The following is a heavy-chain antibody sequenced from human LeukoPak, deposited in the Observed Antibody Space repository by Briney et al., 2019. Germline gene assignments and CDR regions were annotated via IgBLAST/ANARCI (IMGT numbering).Heavy chain of an antibody. CDR2: ISNSGST. J-gene: IGHJ6*03. CDR1: GGSISSHY. CDR3: GRDAIGYFSYYYMDV. Sequence: PSETLSLTCTVSGGSISSHYWTWIRQSPVKGLEWIGDISNSGSTSYNPSLKSRVTISIDTSKNQFSLKLSSVTAADTAVYYCGRDAIGYFSYYYMDVWGKGTTVTVSS. V-gene: IGHV4-59*11.